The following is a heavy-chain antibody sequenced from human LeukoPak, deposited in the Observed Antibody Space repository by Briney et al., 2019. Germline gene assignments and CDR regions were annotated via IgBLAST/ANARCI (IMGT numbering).Heavy chain of an antibody. D-gene: IGHD2-2*01. CDR1: GFTFSSYA. V-gene: IGHV3-23*01. Sequence: GGSLRLSCAASGFTFSSYAMSWVRQAPGKGLEWVSAISGSGGNTYYADSVKGRFTISRDNSKNTLLLQMNSLRADDTAVYYCARGSLGSSMSSDCCPLDYRGQGTPVTVSS. CDR2: ISGSGGNT. J-gene: IGHJ4*02. CDR3: ARGSLGSSMSSDCCPLDY.